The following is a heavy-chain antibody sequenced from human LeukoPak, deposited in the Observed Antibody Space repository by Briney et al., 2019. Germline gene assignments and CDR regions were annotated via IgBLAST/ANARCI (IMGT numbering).Heavy chain of an antibody. CDR1: RFTFSSYA. V-gene: IGHV3-23*01. Sequence: GGSLRLSCAASRFTFSSYAMNWVRQAPGMGLEWVSAISGSGGTTYYADSVKGRFTISRDNSKNTLYLQMNSLRAEDTAVYYCAGNYGPYYFDYWGQGTLVTVSS. CDR2: ISGSGGTT. D-gene: IGHD3-10*01. CDR3: AGNYGPYYFDY. J-gene: IGHJ4*02.